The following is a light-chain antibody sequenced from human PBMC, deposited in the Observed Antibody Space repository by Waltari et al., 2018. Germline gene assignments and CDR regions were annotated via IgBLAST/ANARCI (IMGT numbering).Light chain of an antibody. V-gene: IGKV1-12*01. CDR3: QQANSFPFT. CDR2: TAS. Sequence: DIQMTQSPSSVSASVGDTVTITCRAGHGISSWLAWYQQKPGKALKLLIYTASSLQSGVPSRFSGSGSETDFTLTISSLQPEDFATYYCQQANSFPFTFGPGTKVDIK. CDR1: HGISSW. J-gene: IGKJ3*01.